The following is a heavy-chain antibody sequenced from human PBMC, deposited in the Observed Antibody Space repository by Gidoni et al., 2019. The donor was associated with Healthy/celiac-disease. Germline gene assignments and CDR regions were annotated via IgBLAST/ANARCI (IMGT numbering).Heavy chain of an antibody. V-gene: IGHV3-48*01. CDR1: GFTFSSFS. J-gene: IGHJ6*02. Sequence: EVQLVESGGGLVQPGGSLRLSCAASGFTFSSFSTNWVRQAPGKGLEWVSYISSSSSTIYYADSVKGRFTISRDNAKNSLYLQMNSLRAEDTAVYYCARDGYDSSGSDYYYGMDVWGQGTTVTVSS. CDR3: ARDGYDSSGSDYYYGMDV. CDR2: ISSSSSTI. D-gene: IGHD3-22*01.